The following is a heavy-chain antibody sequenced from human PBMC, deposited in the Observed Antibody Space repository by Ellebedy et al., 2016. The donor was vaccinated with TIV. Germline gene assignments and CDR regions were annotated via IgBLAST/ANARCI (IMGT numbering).Heavy chain of an antibody. Sequence: LSLTCAASGFTFSSYGMHWVRQAPGKGLEWVAVISYDGSNKYYADSVKGRFTISRDNSKNTLYPQMNSLRAEDTAVYYCAELTSSAFDMWGQGTMVTVSS. V-gene: IGHV3-30*03. CDR1: GFTFSSYG. CDR2: ISYDGSNK. J-gene: IGHJ3*02. CDR3: AELTSSAFDM. D-gene: IGHD3-10*01.